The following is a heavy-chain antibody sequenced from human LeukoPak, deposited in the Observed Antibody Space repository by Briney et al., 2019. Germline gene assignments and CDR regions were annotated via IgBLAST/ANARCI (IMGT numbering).Heavy chain of an antibody. V-gene: IGHV3-30*02. J-gene: IGHJ1*01. CDR2: IRYDGSNK. CDR1: GFTFSSYG. Sequence: PGGSLRLSCAASGFTFSSYGMHWVRQAPGKGLEWVAFIRYDGSNKYYADSVKGRFTISRDNSKNTLYLQMNSLRAEDTAVYYCARDPLFIAAAGTFQHWGQGTLVTVSS. CDR3: ARDPLFIAAAGTFQH. D-gene: IGHD6-13*01.